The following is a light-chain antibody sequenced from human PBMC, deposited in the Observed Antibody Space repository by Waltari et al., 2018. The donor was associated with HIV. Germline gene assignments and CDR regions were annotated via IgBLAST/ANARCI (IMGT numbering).Light chain of an antibody. Sequence: QSVLTQPPSLSGIPGQRLTISCPGSNSNIRAAYDVHWFQHLPGTAPKVLIYGNTNRPSGVPDRFSGSKSGASASLVITGLQAEDEADYYCQSYDNSLSGTYVFGGGTKVNVL. CDR2: GNT. J-gene: IGLJ1*01. CDR3: QSYDNSLSGTYV. V-gene: IGLV1-40*01. CDR1: NSNIRAAYD.